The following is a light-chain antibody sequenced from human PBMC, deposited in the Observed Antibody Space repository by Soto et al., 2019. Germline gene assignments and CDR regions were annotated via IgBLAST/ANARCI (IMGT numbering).Light chain of an antibody. CDR3: EAWDDSLNGPV. CDR2: ANN. V-gene: IGLV1-44*01. J-gene: IGLJ3*02. Sequence: QSALTQPPSASGTPGQKITISCSGSTSDIGSNTVNWYQQVPGTAPKLLIYANNQRPSGVPDRFSGSKSGTSASLAISGLQSEDEADYYCEAWDDSLNGPVFGGGTQLTVL. CDR1: TSDIGSNT.